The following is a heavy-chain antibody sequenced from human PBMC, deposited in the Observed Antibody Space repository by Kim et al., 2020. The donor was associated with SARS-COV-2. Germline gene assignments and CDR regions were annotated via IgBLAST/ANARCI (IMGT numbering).Heavy chain of an antibody. Sequence: SETLSLTCTVSGGSISSGSYYWSWIRQPAGKGLEWIGRIYTSGSTNYNPSLKSRVTISVDTSKNQFSLKLSSVTAADTAVYYCARGYDSSGYYYLDAFDIWGQGTMVTVSS. D-gene: IGHD3-22*01. J-gene: IGHJ3*02. CDR3: ARGYDSSGYYYLDAFDI. V-gene: IGHV4-61*02. CDR1: GGSISSGSYY. CDR2: IYTSGST.